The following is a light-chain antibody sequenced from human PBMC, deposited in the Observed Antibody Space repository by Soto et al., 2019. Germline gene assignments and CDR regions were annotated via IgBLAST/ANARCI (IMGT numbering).Light chain of an antibody. CDR2: DVS. V-gene: IGLV2-14*03. CDR1: SSDVGGYNY. J-gene: IGLJ2*01. Sequence: QSALTQPTSVSGSPGQSITISCTGTSSDVGGYNYVSWYQHHPGKAPKLMIYDVSNRPSGVSDRFSGSKSGNTACLTISGLQAEDEADYYCNSYTSSSTVVFGGGTKLTVL. CDR3: NSYTSSSTVV.